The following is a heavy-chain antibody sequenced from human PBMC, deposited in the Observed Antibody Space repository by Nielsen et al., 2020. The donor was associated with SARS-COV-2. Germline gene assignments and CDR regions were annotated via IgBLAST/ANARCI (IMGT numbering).Heavy chain of an antibody. CDR2: INPNSGGT. V-gene: IGHV1-2*06. J-gene: IGHJ6*02. Sequence: ASVKVSCKASGYTFTGYYMHWVRQAPGQGLEWMGRINPNSGGTNYAQKFQGRVTMTRDTSISTAYMELSRLRSDDTAVYYCARQPSDYYGMDVWGQGTSVTVSS. CDR1: GYTFTGYY. CDR3: ARQPSDYYGMDV.